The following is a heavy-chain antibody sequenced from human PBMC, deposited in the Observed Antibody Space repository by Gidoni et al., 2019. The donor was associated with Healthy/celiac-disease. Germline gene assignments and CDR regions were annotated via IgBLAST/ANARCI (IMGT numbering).Heavy chain of an antibody. V-gene: IGHV5-10-1*03. CDR2: IDPSDSYT. CDR3: ARDYYGSGSLGSWFDP. CDR1: GYSFTSYW. D-gene: IGHD3-10*01. Sequence: EVQLVQSGAEVKKPGASLRISCKGSGYSFTSYWISWVRQMPGKGLEWMGRIDPSDSYTNDSPSFQGHVTISADKSISTAYLQWSSLKASDTAMYYCARDYYGSGSLGSWFDPWGQGTLVTVSS. J-gene: IGHJ5*02.